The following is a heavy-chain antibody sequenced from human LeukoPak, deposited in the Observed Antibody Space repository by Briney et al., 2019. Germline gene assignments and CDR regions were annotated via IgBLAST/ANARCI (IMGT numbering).Heavy chain of an antibody. J-gene: IGHJ5*02. V-gene: IGHV3-30*18. Sequence: GGSLRLSCAASGFTFSSYGMHWVRQAPGKGLEWVAVISYDGSNKYYADSVKGRFTISRDNSKNTLYLQMNSLRAEDTAVYYCAKDSGPYDWFDPWGQGTLVTVSS. CDR2: ISYDGSNK. CDR1: GFTFSSYG. CDR3: AKDSGPYDWFDP. D-gene: IGHD4-17*01.